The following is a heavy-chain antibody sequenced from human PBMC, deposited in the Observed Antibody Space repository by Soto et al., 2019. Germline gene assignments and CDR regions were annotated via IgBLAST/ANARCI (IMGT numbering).Heavy chain of an antibody. D-gene: IGHD4-17*01. CDR3: ARAADYGDRFDY. CDR2: ISSSSSYI. V-gene: IGHV3-21*01. Sequence: EVQLVESGGGLVKPGGSLRLSCAASGFTFSSYSMNWVRQAPGKELEWVSSISSSSSYIYYADSVKGRFTISRDNAKNSLYLQMNSLRAEDTAVYYCARAADYGDRFDYWGQGTLVTVSS. CDR1: GFTFSSYS. J-gene: IGHJ4*02.